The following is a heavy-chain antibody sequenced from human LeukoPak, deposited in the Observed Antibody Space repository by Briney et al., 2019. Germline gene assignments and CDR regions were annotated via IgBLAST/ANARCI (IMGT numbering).Heavy chain of an antibody. CDR1: GYTFTDYF. V-gene: IGHV1-69*13. D-gene: IGHD1-7*01. Sequence: SVKVSCKASGYTFTDYFIHWVRQAPGQGLEWMGGIIPIFGTANYAQKFQGRVTITADESTSTAYMELSSLRSEDTAVYYCARGITGTTSNWGQGTLVTVSS. J-gene: IGHJ4*02. CDR3: ARGITGTTSN. CDR2: IIPIFGTA.